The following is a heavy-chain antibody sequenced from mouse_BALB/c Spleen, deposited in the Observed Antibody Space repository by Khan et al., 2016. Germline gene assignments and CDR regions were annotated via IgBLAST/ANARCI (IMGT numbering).Heavy chain of an antibody. CDR3: ARGNYVPGSLDY. V-gene: IGHV4-1*02. Sequence: EVKLLESGGGLVQPGGSLKLSCAASGFDFSRYWMSWVRQAPGKGLEWIGEINPDSNTIDYTPSLKDKFIISRDNAYNTLFLQMSKVISEDTSLYYCARGNYVPGSLDYWGQGTTLTVSS. CDR1: GFDFSRYW. D-gene: IGHD2-1*01. CDR2: INPDSNTI. J-gene: IGHJ2*01.